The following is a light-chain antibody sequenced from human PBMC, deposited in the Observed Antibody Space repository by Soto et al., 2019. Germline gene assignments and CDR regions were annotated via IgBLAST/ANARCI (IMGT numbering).Light chain of an antibody. V-gene: IGKV3-15*01. CDR1: QSVSSK. CDR3: PQYNDLPRT. CDR2: GLS. Sequence: EIVMTQSPATLSVSPGERATLSCRASQSVSSKLAWYQQKPGQAPRLLISGLSIRATGISARFSGSGSGTEFTLTISSLQSEDFAVYYCPQYNDLPRTFGQGTKVDI. J-gene: IGKJ1*01.